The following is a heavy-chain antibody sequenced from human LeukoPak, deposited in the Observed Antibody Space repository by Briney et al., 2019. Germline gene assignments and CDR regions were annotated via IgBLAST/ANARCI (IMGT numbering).Heavy chain of an antibody. Sequence: PGGYLRLSCAASGFTFSSYEMNWVRQAPGKGLEWVSYISSSGSTIYYADSVKGRFTISRDNAKNSLYLQMNSLRAEDTAVYYCARGYGDYRDAFDIWGQGTMVTVSS. D-gene: IGHD4-17*01. CDR2: ISSSGSTI. CDR1: GFTFSSYE. V-gene: IGHV3-48*03. CDR3: ARGYGDYRDAFDI. J-gene: IGHJ3*02.